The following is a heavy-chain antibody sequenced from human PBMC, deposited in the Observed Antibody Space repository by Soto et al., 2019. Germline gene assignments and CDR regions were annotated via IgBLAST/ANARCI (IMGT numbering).Heavy chain of an antibody. J-gene: IGHJ4*02. Sequence: PGGSLRLSCAASGFTFSSYAMSWVRQAPGKGLEWVSAISGSGGSTYYADSVKGRFTISRDNSKNTLYLQMNSLRAEDTAVYYCAKQITIFGVVISYFDYWGQGTLVTVSS. CDR1: GFTFSSYA. D-gene: IGHD3-3*01. V-gene: IGHV3-23*01. CDR3: AKQITIFGVVISYFDY. CDR2: ISGSGGST.